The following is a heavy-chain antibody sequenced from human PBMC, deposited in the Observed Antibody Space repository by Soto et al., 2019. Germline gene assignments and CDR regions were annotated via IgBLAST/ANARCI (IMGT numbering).Heavy chain of an antibody. V-gene: IGHV4-39*01. CDR2: IYYSGRT. J-gene: IGHJ4*02. D-gene: IGHD3-22*01. CDR1: GGSISSSSYY. CDR3: ASQALGYYLGSSGYLHIDY. Sequence: PSETLSLTCTVSGGSISSSSYYWGWIRQPPGRGLEWIGSIYYSGRTYYNPSLKSLATISVDTSKNQFSLRLSSVTAADTAVYYCASQALGYYLGSSGYLHIDYWGQGALVTVSS.